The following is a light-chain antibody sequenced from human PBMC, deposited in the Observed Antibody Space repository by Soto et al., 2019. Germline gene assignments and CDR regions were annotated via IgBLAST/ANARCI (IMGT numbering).Light chain of an antibody. V-gene: IGKV1-12*01. CDR1: HGVSSW. J-gene: IGKJ3*01. CDR3: PQANGFPFT. Sequence: DIQMTQSPSSVSASVGDRVTITCRASHGVSSWLAWYQQKPGKAPKLLIYAASSLQSGVPSRLSGSGSGADFTLTISSLQPEDFATDYCPQANGFPFTFGPGTKVDIK. CDR2: AAS.